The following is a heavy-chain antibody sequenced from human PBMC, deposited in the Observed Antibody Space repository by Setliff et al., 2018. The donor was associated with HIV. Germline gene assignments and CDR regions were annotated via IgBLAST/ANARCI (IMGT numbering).Heavy chain of an antibody. V-gene: IGHV4-61*08. D-gene: IGHD2-8*01. CDR3: ARGTLNYLDY. J-gene: IGHJ4*02. CDR1: GDSVNNGGFF. CDR2: VYYRGST. Sequence: PSETLSLTCSVPGDSVNNGGFFWNWIRQTPGKGLEWIGNVYYRGSTKYNPSLKSRVTLSVDTSKNQFDLKVNSVTAADTAVYYCARGTLNYLDYWGQGALVTVSS.